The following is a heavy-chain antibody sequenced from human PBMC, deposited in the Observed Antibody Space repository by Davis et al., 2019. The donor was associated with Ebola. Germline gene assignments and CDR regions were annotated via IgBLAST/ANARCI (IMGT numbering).Heavy chain of an antibody. CDR1: GLTFSSYG. CDR2: IWYDGSNE. Sequence: GESLKISCAASGLTFSSYGMHWVRQAPGKGLEWVAVIWYDGSNEYYADSVKGRFTISRDNSKNTLYLQMNSLRAEDTAVYYCARTCSGGRCYYYYGMDVWGQGTTVTVSS. D-gene: IGHD2-15*01. J-gene: IGHJ6*02. V-gene: IGHV3-33*01. CDR3: ARTCSGGRCYYYYGMDV.